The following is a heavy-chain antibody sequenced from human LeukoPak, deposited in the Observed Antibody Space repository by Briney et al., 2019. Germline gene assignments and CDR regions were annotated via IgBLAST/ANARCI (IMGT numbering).Heavy chain of an antibody. CDR3: ARHVDWSGYYTPSGWFDP. V-gene: IGHV4-39*01. CDR1: GGSISSSSYY. CDR2: FYYSGST. Sequence: SETLSLTCTVSGGSISSSSYYWGWIRQPPGKGLEWIGSFYYSGSTYYNPSLKSRVTISVDTSKNQFSLKLSSVTAADTAVYYCARHVDWSGYYTPSGWFDPWGQGTLVTVSS. D-gene: IGHD3-3*01. J-gene: IGHJ5*02.